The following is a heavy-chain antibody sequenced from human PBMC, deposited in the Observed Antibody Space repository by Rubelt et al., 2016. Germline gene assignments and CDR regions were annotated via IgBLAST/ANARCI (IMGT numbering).Heavy chain of an antibody. D-gene: IGHD3-3*01. CDR3: AKVRNYDFWSGYSGFDP. Sequence: EWVSAISGSGGSTYYADSVKGRFTISRDNSKNTLYLQMNSLRAEDTALYYCAKVRNYDFWSGYSGFDPWGQGTLVTVSS. CDR2: ISGSGGST. J-gene: IGHJ5*02. V-gene: IGHV3-23*01.